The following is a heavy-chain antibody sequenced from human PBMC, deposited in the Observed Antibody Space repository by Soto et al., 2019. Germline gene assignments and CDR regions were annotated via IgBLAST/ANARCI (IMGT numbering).Heavy chain of an antibody. Sequence: PSETLSLTCAVSGGSISSSNWWSWVRQPPGKGLEWIGEIYHSGSTNYNPSLKSRVTISVDKSKNQFSLKLSSVTAADTAVYYCARVVAAAVGGYYFDYWGQGTLVTVSS. CDR1: GGSISSSNW. V-gene: IGHV4-4*02. D-gene: IGHD6-13*01. CDR3: ARVVAAAVGGYYFDY. J-gene: IGHJ4*02. CDR2: IYHSGST.